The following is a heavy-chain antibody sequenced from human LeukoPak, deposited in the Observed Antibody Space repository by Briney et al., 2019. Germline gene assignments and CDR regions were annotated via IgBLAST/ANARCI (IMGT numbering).Heavy chain of an antibody. CDR1: GFTFSSYA. D-gene: IGHD6-6*01. CDR3: AKAEYSSPTTLFDY. CDR2: ISGSGGST. Sequence: GSLRLSCAASGFTFSSYAMSWVRQAPGKGLEWVSAISGSGGSTYYADSVNGRFTISRDNSKNTLYLQINSLRAEDTAVYYCAKAEYSSPTTLFDYWGQGTLVTVSS. V-gene: IGHV3-23*01. J-gene: IGHJ4*02.